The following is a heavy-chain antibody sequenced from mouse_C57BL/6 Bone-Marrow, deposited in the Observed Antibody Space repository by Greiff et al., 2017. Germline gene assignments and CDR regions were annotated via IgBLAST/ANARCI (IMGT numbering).Heavy chain of an antibody. CDR2: IDPENGDT. V-gene: IGHV14-4*01. J-gene: IGHJ3*01. Sequence: VQLQQSGAELVRPGASVKLSCTASGFNIKDDYMHWVKQRPEQGLEWIGWIDPENGDTEYASKFQGKATITADTSSNTAYLQLSSLTSEDTAVYYCTTSGYYVGAYWGQGTLVTGSA. CDR3: TTSGYYVGAY. CDR1: GFNIKDDY. D-gene: IGHD2-1*01.